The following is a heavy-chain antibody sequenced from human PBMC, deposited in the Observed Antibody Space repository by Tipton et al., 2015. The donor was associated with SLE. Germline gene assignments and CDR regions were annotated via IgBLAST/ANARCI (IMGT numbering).Heavy chain of an antibody. J-gene: IGHJ3*02. Sequence: GLVKPSETLSLNCTVSGYSISSGYYWGWIRQPPGKGLEWIGEINHSGSTNYNPSLKSRVTISVDTSKNQFSLKLSSVTAADTAVYYCARGRGAFDIWGQGTMVTVSS. CDR2: INHSGST. CDR3: ARGRGAFDI. CDR1: GYSISSGYY. V-gene: IGHV4-38-2*02.